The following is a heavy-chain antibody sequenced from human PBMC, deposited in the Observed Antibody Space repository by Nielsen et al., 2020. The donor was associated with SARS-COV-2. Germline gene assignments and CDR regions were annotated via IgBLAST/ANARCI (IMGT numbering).Heavy chain of an antibody. CDR1: GDSVSSSSAA. CDR2: TYYRSKWYN. Sequence: SQTLSLTCAISGDSVSSSSAAWNWIRQSPSRGLEWLGRTYYRSKWYNDYAVSVKSRITINPDTSKNQFSLHLNFVIPEDTAVYYCARARGAYGDYYYYYYTDVWGKGTTVTVSS. CDR3: ARARGAYGDYYYYYYTDV. J-gene: IGHJ6*03. D-gene: IGHD4-17*01. V-gene: IGHV6-1*01.